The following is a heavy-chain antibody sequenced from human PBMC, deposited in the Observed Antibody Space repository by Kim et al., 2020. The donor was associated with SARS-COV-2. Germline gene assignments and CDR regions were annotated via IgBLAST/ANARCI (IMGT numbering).Heavy chain of an antibody. Sequence: SETLSLTCAVYGGSFSGYYWSWIRQPPGKGLEWIGEINHSGSTNYNPSLKSRVTISVDTSKNQFSLKLSSVTAADTAVYYCARGRVAYHSGSYFNYWGQGTLVTVSS. D-gene: IGHD1-26*01. J-gene: IGHJ4*02. CDR2: INHSGST. CDR1: GGSFSGYY. V-gene: IGHV4-34*01. CDR3: ARGRVAYHSGSYFNY.